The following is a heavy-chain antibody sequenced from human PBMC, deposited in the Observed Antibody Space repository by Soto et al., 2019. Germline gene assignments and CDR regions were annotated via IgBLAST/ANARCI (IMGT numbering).Heavy chain of an antibody. CDR2: IYYSGST. CDR3: ASPGYCSGGSCFYSGWFDP. D-gene: IGHD2-15*01. J-gene: IGHJ5*02. CDR1: GGSISSSSYY. V-gene: IGHV4-39*01. Sequence: SETLSLTCTVSGGSISSSSYYWGWIRQPPGKGLEWIGSIYYSGSTYYNPSLKSRVTISVDTSKNQFSLKLSSVTAADTAVYYCASPGYCSGGSCFYSGWFDPWGQGTLVTVSS.